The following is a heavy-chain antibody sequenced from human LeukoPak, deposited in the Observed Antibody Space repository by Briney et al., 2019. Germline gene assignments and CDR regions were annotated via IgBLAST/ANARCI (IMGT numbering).Heavy chain of an antibody. V-gene: IGHV3-23*01. J-gene: IGHJ4*02. CDR3: ARDGGSSGWYVGYFDY. CDR1: GFTFSSYA. D-gene: IGHD6-19*01. CDR2: ISGSGGST. Sequence: RAGGSLRLSCAASGFTFSSYAMSWVRQAPGKGLEWVSAISGSGGSTYYADSVKGRFTISRDNSKNTLYLQMNSLRAEDTAVYYCARDGGSSGWYVGYFDYWGQGTLVTVSS.